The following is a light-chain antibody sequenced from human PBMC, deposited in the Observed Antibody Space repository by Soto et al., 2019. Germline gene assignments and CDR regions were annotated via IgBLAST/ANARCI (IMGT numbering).Light chain of an antibody. Sequence: SYELTQPPSVSVAPGRTASITCGGNNIGTKGVHWYQQKSGQAPVVVVYDDTDRPSGIPERFSGSNSGNTATLSISRVEAGDEADYYCQVWDTSSAVVFGGGTKLTVL. CDR1: NIGTKG. CDR2: DDT. V-gene: IGLV3-21*02. CDR3: QVWDTSSAVV. J-gene: IGLJ2*01.